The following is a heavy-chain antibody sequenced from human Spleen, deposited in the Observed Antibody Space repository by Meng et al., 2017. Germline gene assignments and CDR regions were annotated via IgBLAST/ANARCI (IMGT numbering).Heavy chain of an antibody. D-gene: IGHD4-11*01. CDR2: INHSGST. CDR3: ARGPTTMAHDFDY. J-gene: IGHJ4*02. V-gene: IGHV4-34*01. Sequence: QEQLRQWGGGLLKPSRPLSLTCVVSGGSFSDYYWSWIRQPPGKGLEWIGEINHSGSTNYNPSLESRATISVDTSQNNLSLKLSSVTAADSAVYYCARGPTTMAHDFDYWGQGTLVTVSS. CDR1: GGSFSDYY.